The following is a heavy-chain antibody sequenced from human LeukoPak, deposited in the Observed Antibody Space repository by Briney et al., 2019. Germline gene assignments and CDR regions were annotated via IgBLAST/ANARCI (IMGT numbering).Heavy chain of an antibody. CDR3: AAYGSYYRYFDY. J-gene: IGHJ4*02. CDR2: ISGTGDST. V-gene: IGHV3-23*01. D-gene: IGHD1-26*01. CDR1: GFTFSSYS. Sequence: GGSLRLSCAASGFTFSSYSINWVRQAPGKGLEWVSAISGTGDSTYYADSVRGRFTISRDNSKNTLYLQMNSLRAEDTAVYYCAAYGSYYRYFDYWGQGTLVTVSS.